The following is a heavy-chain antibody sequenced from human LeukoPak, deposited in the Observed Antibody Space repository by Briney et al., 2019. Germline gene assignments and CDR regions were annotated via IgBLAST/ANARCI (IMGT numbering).Heavy chain of an antibody. CDR1: GGSISSFY. CDR3: ANGGSGWFHY. V-gene: IGHV4-59*01. Sequence: SETLSLTCTVSGGSISSFYWSWIRQPPGKGLEWIGSIYYSGNTNYNPSLKSRVTISVDTSKNQFSLKLISVTAADTAVYYCANGGSGWFHYWGQGTLVTVSS. J-gene: IGHJ4*02. D-gene: IGHD6-19*01. CDR2: IYYSGNT.